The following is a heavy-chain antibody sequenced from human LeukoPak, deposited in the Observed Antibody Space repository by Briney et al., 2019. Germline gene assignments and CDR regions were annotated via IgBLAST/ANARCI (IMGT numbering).Heavy chain of an antibody. J-gene: IGHJ6*03. CDR1: GFTFRSYG. D-gene: IGHD3-16*01. CDR2: IQYDGSNK. Sequence: PGRSLRLSCAASGFTFRSYGMQWVRQAPGKGLERVAFIQYDGSNKYYAESVKGRFTISGDNANNTLYLQINSLSAEDTAVYYCYVHHYYYYMDVWGKGTTVTVSS. V-gene: IGHV3-33*03. CDR3: YVHHYYYYMDV.